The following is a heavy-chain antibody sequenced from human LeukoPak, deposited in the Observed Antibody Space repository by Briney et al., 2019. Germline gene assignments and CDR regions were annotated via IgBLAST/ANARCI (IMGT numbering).Heavy chain of an antibody. Sequence: GGSLRPSCAAAGFSISSNYMSWVRQAPEDGLEWVSVIYSGGSTYYTHSVKGRFTISRDNSKNTLYLQMNSLRAEDTAVYYCARDLNYYYYGMDVWGQGTTVSLPS. CDR3: ARDLNYYYYGMDV. V-gene: IGHV3-66*02. J-gene: IGHJ6*02. CDR1: GFSISSNY. CDR2: IYSGGST.